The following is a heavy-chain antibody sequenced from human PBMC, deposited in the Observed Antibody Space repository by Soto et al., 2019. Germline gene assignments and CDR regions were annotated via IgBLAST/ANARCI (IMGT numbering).Heavy chain of an antibody. Sequence: EVQVLETGGDLVQPGGSLRLSCAASEFPFSTYVMSWVRQAPGKGLEWVSAISGGSDGTYYADSVKGRFTISRDNSKSTLYLQMNSLRAEDTAVYYCAKGSASGRPYYFDFWGQGTLVTVSS. CDR1: EFPFSTYV. J-gene: IGHJ4*02. CDR2: ISGGSDGT. CDR3: AKGSASGRPYYFDF. D-gene: IGHD6-6*01. V-gene: IGHV3-23*01.